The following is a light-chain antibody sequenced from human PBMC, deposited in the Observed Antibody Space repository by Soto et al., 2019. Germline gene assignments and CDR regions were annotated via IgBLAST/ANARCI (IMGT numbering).Light chain of an antibody. CDR3: QQYGSSPRT. J-gene: IGKJ1*01. V-gene: IGKV3-20*01. CDR2: GAS. Sequence: IVLTQSPGTLSFSPAERATLPCRTSQSVTSNYLACYQQQPDQAPRPFIYGASSRATGIPDRFSGSGSGTDFTLTISRLEAEDFAVYYCQQYGSSPRTLGQGTKV. CDR1: QSVTSNY.